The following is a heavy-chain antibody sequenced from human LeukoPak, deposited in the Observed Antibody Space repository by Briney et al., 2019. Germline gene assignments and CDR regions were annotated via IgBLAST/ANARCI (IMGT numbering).Heavy chain of an antibody. CDR2: IRQDGNEF. V-gene: IGHV3-7*01. CDR1: EFTFGNYW. D-gene: IGHD1-26*01. CDR3: ARDKVSGATLLGY. J-gene: IGHJ4*02. Sequence: GGSLRLSCAASEFTFGNYWMSWVRQVPGKGPEWVANIRQDGNEFYYVDSVKGRFTISRDNARNSLYLQMNSLRVEDTAVYYCARDKVSGATLLGYWGQGTLVTVSS.